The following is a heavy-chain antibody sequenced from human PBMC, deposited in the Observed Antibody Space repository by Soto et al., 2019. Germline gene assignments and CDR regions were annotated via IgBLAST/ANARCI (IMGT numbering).Heavy chain of an antibody. CDR1: GYTFTSYG. J-gene: IGHJ4*02. CDR3: ARRLRYFASDY. CDR2: ISAYNGIT. D-gene: IGHD3-9*01. V-gene: IGHV1-18*01. Sequence: QVLLVQSGTEVKKPGASVKVSCKASGYTFTSYGINWVRQAPGQGLEWMGWISAYNGITNYAQNIQGRLTMTTVTSTSTAYMELRNLKSDDTAVYFCARRLRYFASDYWGQGTLVTVSS.